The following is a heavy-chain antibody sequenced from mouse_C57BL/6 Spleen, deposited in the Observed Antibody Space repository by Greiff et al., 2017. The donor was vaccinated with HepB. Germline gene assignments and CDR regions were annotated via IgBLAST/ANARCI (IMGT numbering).Heavy chain of an antibody. CDR1: GYTFTSYW. CDR3: ARRWGYRNPPYFDY. J-gene: IGHJ2*01. D-gene: IGHD2-5*01. Sequence: QVQLQQPGAELVKPGASVKLSCKASGYTFTSYWMQWVKQRPGQGLEWIGEIDPSDSYTNYNQKFKGKATLTVDTSSSTAYMQLSSLTSEDSAVYYCARRWGYRNPPYFDYWGQGTTLTVSS. CDR2: IDPSDSYT. V-gene: IGHV1-50*01.